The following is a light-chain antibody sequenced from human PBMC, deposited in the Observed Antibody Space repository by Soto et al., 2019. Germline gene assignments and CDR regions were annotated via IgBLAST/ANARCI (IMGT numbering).Light chain of an antibody. CDR3: AAWDDSLNGWV. CDR2: SNN. Sequence: QTVVTQPPSASGTPEQRVTISCSGSSSNIGSNTVNWYQQLPGTAPKLLIYSNNQRPSGVPDRFSGSKSGTSASLAISGLQSDDEADYYCAAWDDSLNGWVFGGGTKLTVL. J-gene: IGLJ3*02. CDR1: SSNIGSNT. V-gene: IGLV1-44*01.